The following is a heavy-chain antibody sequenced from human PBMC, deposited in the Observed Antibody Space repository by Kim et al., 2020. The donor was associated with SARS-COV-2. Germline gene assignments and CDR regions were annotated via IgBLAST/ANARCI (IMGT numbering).Heavy chain of an antibody. CDR3: ARSYYDILTGYYPYYFDY. J-gene: IGHJ4*01. CDR1: GGSISSYY. Sequence: SETLSLTCTVSGGSISSYYLSWIRQPPGKGLEWIGYIYYSGSTNYNPSLKSRVTISVDTSKNQSSLKLSSVTAADTAVYYCARSYYDILTGYYPYYFDY. D-gene: IGHD3-9*01. V-gene: IGHV4-59*01. CDR2: IYYSGST.